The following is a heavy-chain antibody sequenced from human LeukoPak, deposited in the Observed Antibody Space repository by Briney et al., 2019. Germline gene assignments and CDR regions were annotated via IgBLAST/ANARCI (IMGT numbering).Heavy chain of an antibody. D-gene: IGHD2-2*01. CDR1: GFTFSSYG. J-gene: IGHJ4*02. V-gene: IGHV3-30*02. Sequence: GGSLRLSCAASGFTFSSYGMHWVRQAPGKGLEWVAFIRYDGSNKYYADSVKGRFTISRDNSKNTLYLQMNSLRAEDTAVYYCAKDWSRYCSSTSCYAGTFDYWGQGTLVPVSS. CDR2: IRYDGSNK. CDR3: AKDWSRYCSSTSCYAGTFDY.